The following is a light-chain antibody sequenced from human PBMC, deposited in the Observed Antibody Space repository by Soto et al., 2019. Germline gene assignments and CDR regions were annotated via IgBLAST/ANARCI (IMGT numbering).Light chain of an antibody. CDR1: QNINSW. Sequence: DIQMTQSPSTLSASLGDRVTITCRSSQNINSWLAWYQQKPGKAPNLLIYKASSLESGVPSRFSCSGSGTEFTLTISSLQPDDFATYYCQQYKSYWTFGLGTKVDI. CDR2: KAS. V-gene: IGKV1-5*03. CDR3: QQYKSYWT. J-gene: IGKJ1*01.